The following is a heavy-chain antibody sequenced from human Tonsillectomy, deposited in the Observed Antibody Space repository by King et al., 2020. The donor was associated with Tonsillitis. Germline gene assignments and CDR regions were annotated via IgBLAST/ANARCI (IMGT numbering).Heavy chain of an antibody. CDR1: GFTFSSYA. CDR2: ISDSGGST. Sequence: VQLVESGGGLVQPGRSLRLSCAASGFTFSSYAMSWVRQAPGKGLEWVSAISDSGGSTYYADSVKGRLTMSRDNSKNTLYLQMNSLRAEDPAVYYCAKVTNSGNYYPDYYYGMDVWCQGTTVTVSS. D-gene: IGHD1-26*01. V-gene: IGHV3-23*04. J-gene: IGHJ6*02. CDR3: AKVTNSGNYYPDYYYGMDV.